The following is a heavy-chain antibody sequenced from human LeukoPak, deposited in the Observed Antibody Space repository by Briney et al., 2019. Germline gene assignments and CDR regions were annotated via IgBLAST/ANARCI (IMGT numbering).Heavy chain of an antibody. D-gene: IGHD4-17*01. J-gene: IGHJ6*02. CDR1: EFAFSTYN. CDR2: ISTGSSTT. V-gene: IGHV3-48*02. Sequence: GGSLRLSCAASEFAFSTYNMNWVRQAPGKGLEWASYISTGSSTTYYADSVKGRFTISRDNVENSLYLQMNSLRDEDTAVYYCARDERTGYDYGDYGDYYYGMDVWGQGTTVTVSS. CDR3: ARDERTGYDYGDYGDYYYGMDV.